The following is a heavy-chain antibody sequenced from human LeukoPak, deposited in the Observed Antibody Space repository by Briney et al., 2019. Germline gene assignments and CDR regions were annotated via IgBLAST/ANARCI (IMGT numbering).Heavy chain of an antibody. D-gene: IGHD6-19*01. CDR3: ARDMISSGWYDY. CDR1: GGTFSSYA. CDR2: IIPILGIA. J-gene: IGHJ4*02. Sequence: SVKVSCKASGGTFSSYAISWVRQAPGQGLEWMGRIIPILGIANYAQKFQGRVTITADKSTSTAYMELSSLRSDDTAVYYCARDMISSGWYDYWGQGTLVTVSS. V-gene: IGHV1-69*04.